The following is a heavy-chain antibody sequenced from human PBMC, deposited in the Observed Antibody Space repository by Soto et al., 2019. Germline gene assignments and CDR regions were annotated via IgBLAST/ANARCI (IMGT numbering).Heavy chain of an antibody. CDR2: ISYDGSNK. J-gene: IGHJ6*02. CDR3: ARGEGRMLLDYYYYGMDV. CDR1: GFTFSSYA. Sequence: QVQLVESGGGVVQPGRSLRLSCAASGFTFSSYAMHWVRQAPGKGLEWVAVISYDGSNKYYADSVKGRFTISRDNSKNTLYLQMNSLRAEDTAVYYCARGEGRMLLDYYYYGMDVWGQGTTDTVSS. D-gene: IGHD2-15*01. V-gene: IGHV3-30-3*01.